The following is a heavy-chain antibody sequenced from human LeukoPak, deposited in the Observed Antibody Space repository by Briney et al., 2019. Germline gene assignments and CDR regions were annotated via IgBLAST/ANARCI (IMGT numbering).Heavy chain of an antibody. CDR2: IYYSGST. D-gene: IGHD3-3*01. CDR1: GFPFSSYW. J-gene: IGHJ4*02. V-gene: IGHV4-39*01. CDR3: ARHKSYDFWSGYLFDY. Sequence: GSLRLSCVASGFPFSSYWMTWVRQPPGKGLEWIGSIYYSGSTYYNPSLKSRVTISVDTSKNQFSLKLSSVTAADTAVYYCARHKSYDFWSGYLFDYWGQGTLVTVSS.